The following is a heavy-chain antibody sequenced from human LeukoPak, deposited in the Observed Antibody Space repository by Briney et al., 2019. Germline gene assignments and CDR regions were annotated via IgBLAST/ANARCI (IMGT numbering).Heavy chain of an antibody. CDR1: GYTFTSYA. Sequence: ASVKVSCKASGYTFTSYAMNWVRQAPGQGLEWMGWINTNTGNPTYAQGFTGRFVFSLDTSVSTAYLQISSLKAEDTAVYYCARVSIKRGPGVVIRTLDYWGQGTLVTVSS. D-gene: IGHD3-3*01. CDR2: INTNTGNP. V-gene: IGHV7-4-1*02. CDR3: ARVSIKRGPGVVIRTLDY. J-gene: IGHJ4*02.